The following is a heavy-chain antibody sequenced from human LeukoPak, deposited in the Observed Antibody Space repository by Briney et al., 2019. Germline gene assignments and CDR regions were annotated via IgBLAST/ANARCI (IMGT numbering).Heavy chain of an antibody. D-gene: IGHD3-10*01. Sequence: PGGSLRLSCAASGFTFDDYAMHWVRQAPGKGLEWVSGISWNSGSIGYADSVKGRFTISRDNAKNSLYLQMNSLRAEDTAVYYCAKAYYYGSGSNDYWGQGTLVTVSS. CDR1: GFTFDDYA. V-gene: IGHV3-9*01. J-gene: IGHJ4*02. CDR2: ISWNSGSI. CDR3: AKAYYYGSGSNDY.